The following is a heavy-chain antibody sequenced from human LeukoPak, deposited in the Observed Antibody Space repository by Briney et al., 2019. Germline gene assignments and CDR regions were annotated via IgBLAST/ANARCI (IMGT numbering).Heavy chain of an antibody. D-gene: IGHD3-3*01. CDR2: ISGDGSNT. CDR3: VSGFLQWLY. CDR1: GFTFTSYY. V-gene: IGHV3-74*01. Sequence: GGSLRLSCAASGFTFTSYYMHWVRQAPGKGLVWVSRISGDGSNTIYADSVKGRFTISRDNAKNTVYLQMNSLRAEDTAVYFCVSGFLQWLYWGQGTLVTVSS. J-gene: IGHJ4*02.